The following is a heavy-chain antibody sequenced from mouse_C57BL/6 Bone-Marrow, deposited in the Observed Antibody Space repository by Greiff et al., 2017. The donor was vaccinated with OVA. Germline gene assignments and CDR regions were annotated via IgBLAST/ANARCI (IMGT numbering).Heavy chain of an antibody. CDR1: GYTFTSYG. Sequence: LVRPGSSVKMSCKTSGYTFTSYGINWVKQRPGQGLEWIGYIYIGNGYTEYNEKFKGKATLTSDTSSSTAYMQLSSLTSEDSAIYFCARYPPPFSNLDMDYWGQGTSVTVSS. CDR2: IYIGNGYT. J-gene: IGHJ4*01. CDR3: ARYPPPFSNLDMDY. V-gene: IGHV1-58*01. D-gene: IGHD2-5*01.